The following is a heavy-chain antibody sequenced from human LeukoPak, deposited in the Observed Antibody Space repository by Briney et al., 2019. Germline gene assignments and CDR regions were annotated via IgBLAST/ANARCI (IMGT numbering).Heavy chain of an antibody. CDR3: ARVGGLTFGGVSYYFDY. Sequence: PGGSLRLSCAASGFTFSSYSMNWVRQAPGKGLEWVSYISSSSSTIYYADSVKGRFTISRDNAKNSLYLQMNSLRAEDTAVYYCARVGGLTFGGVSYYFDYWGQGTLVTVSS. V-gene: IGHV3-48*01. J-gene: IGHJ4*02. D-gene: IGHD3-16*01. CDR2: ISSSSSTI. CDR1: GFTFSSYS.